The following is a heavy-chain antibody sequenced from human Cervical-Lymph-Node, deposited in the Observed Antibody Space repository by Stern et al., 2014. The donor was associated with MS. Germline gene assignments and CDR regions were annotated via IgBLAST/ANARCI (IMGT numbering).Heavy chain of an antibody. D-gene: IGHD4-17*01. CDR2: ISTTSRSYI. V-gene: IGHV3-21*01. J-gene: IGHJ4*02. Sequence: EVQLVESGGGLVKPGGSLRLSCEGSGFIFSRYSMNWVRQAPGKGLEWVSSISTTSRSYIYYADSVKGRFTISRDNARNSVYLQMNSLRVEDTAVYYCARPRESFSYGDNDYFDHWGQGSLVTVSS. CDR3: ARPRESFSYGDNDYFDH. CDR1: GFIFSRYS.